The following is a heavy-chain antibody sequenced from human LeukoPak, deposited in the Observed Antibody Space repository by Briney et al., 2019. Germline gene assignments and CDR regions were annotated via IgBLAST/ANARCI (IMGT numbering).Heavy chain of an antibody. V-gene: IGHV3-74*01. CDR1: GFTFSSYW. CDR3: ARDGFRYSYGENPHFDY. D-gene: IGHD5-18*01. CDR2: IYTDGSST. J-gene: IGHJ4*02. Sequence: AGGSLRLSCAASGFTFSSYWMHWVRQAPGKGLVWVSRIYTDGSSTIYADSVKGRFTISRDNAKNTLYLQMNSLRAEDTAVYYCARDGFRYSYGENPHFDYWGQGTLVTVSS.